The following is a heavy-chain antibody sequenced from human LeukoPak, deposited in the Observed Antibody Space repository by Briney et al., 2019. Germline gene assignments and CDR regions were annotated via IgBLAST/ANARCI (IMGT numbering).Heavy chain of an antibody. V-gene: IGHV1-69*05. CDR2: IIPLFCTA. J-gene: IGHJ4*02. Sequence: GASVKVSCKASGGTFSSYAISWVRHAPGQGLESMGSIIPLFCTANYAQNFQGRVTITTSESTSTAYMALTSLRSEDTAVYYCARVPLVYCSSTSCYDALFDYWGQGTLVTVSS. CDR3: ARVPLVYCSSTSCYDALFDY. CDR1: GGTFSSYA. D-gene: IGHD2-2*01.